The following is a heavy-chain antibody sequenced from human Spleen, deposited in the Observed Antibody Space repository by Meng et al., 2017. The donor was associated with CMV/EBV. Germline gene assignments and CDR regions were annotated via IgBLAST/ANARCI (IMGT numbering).Heavy chain of an antibody. D-gene: IGHD5-12*01. CDR2: INHSGST. V-gene: IGHV4-34*01. CDR3: ARATTRGWFDP. CDR1: GWFFSGYY. Sequence: QVQLQQWGAGLFKPSGTLSLTCAVYGWFFSGYYWSWIRQPPGKGLEWIGEINHSGSTNYNPSLKSRVTISVDTSKNQFSLKLSSVTAADTAVYYCARATTRGWFDPWGQGTLVTVSS. J-gene: IGHJ5*02.